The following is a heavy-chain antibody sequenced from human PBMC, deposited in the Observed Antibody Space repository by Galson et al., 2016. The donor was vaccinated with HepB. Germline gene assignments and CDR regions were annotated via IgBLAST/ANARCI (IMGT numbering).Heavy chain of an antibody. V-gene: IGHV3-48*02. CDR1: GFSFSSYN. J-gene: IGHJ4*02. CDR3: ARDRRHNYAFFDS. Sequence: SLRLSCAASGFSFSSYNMDWVRRAPGKGLEWVSYISRTGETFYYADSVKGRFTISRDNAKNLLYLQMNSLRDEDTAVHYCARDRRHNYAFFDSWGQGTPITVSS. CDR2: ISRTGETF. D-gene: IGHD3-16*01.